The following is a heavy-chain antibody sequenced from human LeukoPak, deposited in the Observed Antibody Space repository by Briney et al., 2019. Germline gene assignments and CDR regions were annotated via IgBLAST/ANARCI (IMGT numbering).Heavy chain of an antibody. J-gene: IGHJ4*02. CDR3: ARARSPDSGTYVSPGTPKHFDY. CDR2: IFYSGSA. CDR1: GDSISSTSYY. V-gene: IGHV4-39*01. D-gene: IGHD1-26*01. Sequence: SETLALTCIVSGDSISSTSYYWAWIRQPPGKGLEWIGMIFYSGSAYYTPSLRGRVTLSVDTSRNQFSLNLISVTAADTGVYYCARARSPDSGTYVSPGTPKHFDYWGQGILVTVSS.